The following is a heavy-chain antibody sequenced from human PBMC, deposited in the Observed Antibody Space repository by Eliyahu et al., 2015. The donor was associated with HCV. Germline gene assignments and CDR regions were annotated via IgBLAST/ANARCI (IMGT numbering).Heavy chain of an antibody. CDR2: ISWNSGSI. CDR3: AKEAVKYYYDSSGSDY. D-gene: IGHD3-22*01. CDR1: GFTFDDXA. Sequence: EVQLVESGGGLVQPGRSLRLSCAASGFTFDDXAMHWVRQAPGKGLGWVSGISWNSGSIGYADXVKGRFTISRDNAKNSLYLQMNSLRAEDTALYYCAKEAVKYYYDSSGSDYWGQGTLVTVSS. J-gene: IGHJ4*02. V-gene: IGHV3-9*01.